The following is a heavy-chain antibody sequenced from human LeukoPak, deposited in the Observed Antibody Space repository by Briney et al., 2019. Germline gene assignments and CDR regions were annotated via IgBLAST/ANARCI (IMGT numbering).Heavy chain of an antibody. Sequence: YIYYSGSTNYPPSLKSRVTISVDPSKNQFSLKLSSVTAADTAVYYCARSLSSSDGGWFDPWGQGTLVTVSS. CDR3: ARSLSSSDGGWFDP. CDR2: IYYSGST. D-gene: IGHD6-6*01. J-gene: IGHJ5*02. V-gene: IGHV4-59*01.